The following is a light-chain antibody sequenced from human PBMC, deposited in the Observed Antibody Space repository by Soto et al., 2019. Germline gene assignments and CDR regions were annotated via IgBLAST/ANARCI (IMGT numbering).Light chain of an antibody. CDR1: QSVFSS. CDR2: GAS. V-gene: IGKV3-15*01. J-gene: IGKJ5*01. CDR3: QQYNKWPPIT. Sequence: EIVMTQSPATLSVSPGERATLSCRASQSVFSSLAWYQQKPGQAPRLLIYGASSRATDIPSRFSGSGSGTGFTLTISSLQSEDFAVYFCQQYNKWPPITFGQGTRLEIK.